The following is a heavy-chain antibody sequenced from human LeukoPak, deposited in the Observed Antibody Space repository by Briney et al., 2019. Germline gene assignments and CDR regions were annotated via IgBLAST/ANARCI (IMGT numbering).Heavy chain of an antibody. CDR3: ARQRYYFDFSGYYHDY. CDR2: IDPSDSYT. D-gene: IGHD3-22*01. V-gene: IGHV5-10-1*01. J-gene: IGHJ4*02. Sequence: GESLKISCEGSGYSFTSYWISWVRQMPGKGLEWMGTIDPSDSYTNYSPSFQGHVTISADKSFSTAYLQWSSLKASDTAIYYCARQRYYFDFSGYYHDYWGQGTLVIVSA. CDR1: GYSFTSYW.